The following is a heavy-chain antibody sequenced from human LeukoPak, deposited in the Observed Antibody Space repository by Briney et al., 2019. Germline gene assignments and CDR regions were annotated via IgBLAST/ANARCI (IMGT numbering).Heavy chain of an antibody. V-gene: IGHV3-74*01. CDR2: INSDGSSR. D-gene: IGHD6-13*01. CDR3: ASASSHRIAAGGDY. Sequence: GGSLRLSCAASGFTSTNYWMHWVRQGQGKGLVWVSRINSDGSSRHYADSVKGRFTISRDNAKNTLYLQMNSLRAEDTAVYYCASASSHRIAAGGDYWGQGTLVTVSS. J-gene: IGHJ4*02. CDR1: GFTSTNYW.